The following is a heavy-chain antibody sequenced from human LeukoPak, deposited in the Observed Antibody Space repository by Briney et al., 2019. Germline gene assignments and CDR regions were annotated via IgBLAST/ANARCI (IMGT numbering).Heavy chain of an antibody. Sequence: TSETLSLTCTVSGGSISSGSYYWSWIRQPAGKGLEWIGRIYTSGSTNYNPSLKSRVTISVDTSKNQFSLKLSSVTAADTAVYYCARTSATPSENWFDPWGQGTLVTVSS. CDR2: IYTSGST. CDR3: ARTSATPSENWFDP. D-gene: IGHD2-15*01. CDR1: GGSISSGSYY. V-gene: IGHV4-61*02. J-gene: IGHJ5*02.